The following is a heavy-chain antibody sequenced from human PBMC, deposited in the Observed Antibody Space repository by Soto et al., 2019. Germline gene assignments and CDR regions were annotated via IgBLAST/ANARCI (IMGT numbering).Heavy chain of an antibody. CDR2: IYYSGST. J-gene: IGHJ5*02. CDR3: ARDSRRRSTPRGPEWFDP. D-gene: IGHD2-2*01. V-gene: IGHV4-59*01. CDR1: GGSISSYY. Sequence: QVQLQESGPGLVKPSETLSLTCTVSGGSISSYYCSWIRQPPGKGLEWIGYIYYSGSTNYNPSLKSRVTISVDTSKNQFSLKLSSVTAADTAVYYCARDSRRRSTPRGPEWFDPWGQGTLVTVSS.